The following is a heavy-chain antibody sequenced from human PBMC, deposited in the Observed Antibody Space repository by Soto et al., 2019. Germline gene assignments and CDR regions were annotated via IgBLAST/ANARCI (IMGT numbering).Heavy chain of an antibody. CDR1: GFTLSGYW. D-gene: IGHD1-20*01. CDR2: MKPDGSKM. V-gene: IGHV3-7*04. J-gene: IGHJ3*01. CDR3: ARAITTFDGL. Sequence: GGSLRLSCAASGFTLSGYWMNWVRQAPGKGLEWVANMKPDGSKMFYMDSVKGRFTISRDDAENSLYLQMNSLRAEDTAVYYCARAITTFDGLWGQGTMVTVSS.